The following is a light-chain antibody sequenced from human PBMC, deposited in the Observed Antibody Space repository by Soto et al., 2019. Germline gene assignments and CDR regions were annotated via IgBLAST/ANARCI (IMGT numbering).Light chain of an antibody. Sequence: QSALTQPASVSGSPGQSITISCTGTSSDIGAYNFVSWYQQHPGKAPKLMLYDVNIRPSGISNRFSGSKSGNTASLTISGLQAEDESQYSCNSWTPSTPMIFGVGTTVPVL. CDR2: DVN. CDR3: NSWTPSTPMI. J-gene: IGLJ2*01. V-gene: IGLV2-14*03. CDR1: SSDIGAYNF.